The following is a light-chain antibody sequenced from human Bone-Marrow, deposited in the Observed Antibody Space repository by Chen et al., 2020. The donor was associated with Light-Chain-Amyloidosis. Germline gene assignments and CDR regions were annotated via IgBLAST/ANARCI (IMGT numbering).Light chain of an antibody. CDR1: SSNIGAYYD. CDR2: GNN. Sequence: QSVLTPPLSVSAAPPQMVTISCTGRSSNIGAYYDVHWYQQLPGTAPKLLIYGNNNRPSGVPGRFSGSKSGTSAYLTITGLQAEDEADYYCQAYDSSLSGYVFGTGTKVNVL. CDR3: QAYDSSLSGYV. J-gene: IGLJ1*01. V-gene: IGLV1-40*01.